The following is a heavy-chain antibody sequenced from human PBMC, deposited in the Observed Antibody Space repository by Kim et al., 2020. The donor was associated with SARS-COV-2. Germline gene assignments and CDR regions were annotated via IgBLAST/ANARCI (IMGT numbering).Heavy chain of an antibody. J-gene: IGHJ4*02. D-gene: IGHD3-22*01. CDR3: ASLSVPDSSGGKRFGY. V-gene: IGHV4-34*01. Sequence: SETLSLTCAVYGGSFSGYYWSWIRQPPGKGLEWIGEINHSGSTNYNPSLKSRVTISVDTSKNQFSLKLSSVTAADTAVYYCASLSVPDSSGGKRFGYWGQGTLVTVSS. CDR1: GGSFSGYY. CDR2: INHSGST.